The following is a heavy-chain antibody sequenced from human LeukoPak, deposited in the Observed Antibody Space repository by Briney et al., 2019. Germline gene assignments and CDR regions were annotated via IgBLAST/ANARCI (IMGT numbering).Heavy chain of an antibody. V-gene: IGHV1-2*02. Sequence: ASVKVSCKASGYTFTGYYMHWVRQAPGQGLEWMGWINPNSGGTNYAQKFQGRVTMTRDTSISTAYMELSRLRSDDTAVYYCAREQYYDSSGYYYRRVWGQGTLVTVSS. D-gene: IGHD3-22*01. CDR1: GYTFTGYY. J-gene: IGHJ4*02. CDR2: INPNSGGT. CDR3: AREQYYDSSGYYYRRV.